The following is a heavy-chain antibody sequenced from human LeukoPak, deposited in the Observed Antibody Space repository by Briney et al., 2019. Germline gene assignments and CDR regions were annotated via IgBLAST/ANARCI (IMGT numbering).Heavy chain of an antibody. J-gene: IGHJ4*02. CDR1: GGSISSYY. D-gene: IGHD6-19*01. V-gene: IGHV4-59*01. Sequence: PSETLSLTCTVSGGSISSYYWSWIRQPPGKGLEWIGYIYYSGSTNYNPSLKSRVTISVDTSKNQFSLELSSVTAGDTAVYYCARWSVAGTAFDYWGQGTLVTVSS. CDR2: IYYSGST. CDR3: ARWSVAGTAFDY.